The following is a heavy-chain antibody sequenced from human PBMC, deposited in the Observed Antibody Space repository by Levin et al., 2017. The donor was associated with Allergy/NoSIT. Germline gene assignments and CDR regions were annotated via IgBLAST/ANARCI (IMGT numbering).Heavy chain of an antibody. CDR3: APAPGYCSGGSCFQNGMDV. D-gene: IGHD2-15*01. V-gene: IGHV3-23*01. J-gene: IGHJ6*02. CDR2: VKSGGDT. CDR1: GFPFSSYA. Sequence: PGGSLRLSCAASGFPFSSYAMSWVRQAPGKGLEWVSGVKSGGDTYYADSVKGRFTISRDNSKNAVFLQMNSLRAEDTAVYYCAPAPGYCSGGSCFQNGMDVWGQGTTVTVSS.